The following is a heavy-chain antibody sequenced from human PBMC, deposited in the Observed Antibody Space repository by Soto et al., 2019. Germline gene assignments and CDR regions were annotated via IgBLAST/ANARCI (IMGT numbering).Heavy chain of an antibody. Sequence: LSLTCAVSGFSFSSGYFGGWIRQPPGKGPEWLGSIYHSGTTYYNPSVKGRVTISVDTSKNQFSLKMSSVTAADTAVYYCARDSSGYYWFDPWGQGTLVTVSS. V-gene: IGHV4-38-2*02. CDR1: GFSFSSGYF. CDR2: IYHSGTT. J-gene: IGHJ5*02. D-gene: IGHD3-22*01. CDR3: ARDSSGYYWFDP.